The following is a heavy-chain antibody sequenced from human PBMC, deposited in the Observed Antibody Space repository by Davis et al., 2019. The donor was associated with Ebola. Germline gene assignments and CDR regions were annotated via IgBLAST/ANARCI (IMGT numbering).Heavy chain of an antibody. CDR1: GFTFSSYG. J-gene: IGHJ4*02. D-gene: IGHD3-9*01. Sequence: GESLKISCAASGFTFSSYGMHWVRQAPGKGLAWVAVISYDGSNKYYADSVKGRFTISRDNSKNTLYLQMNSLRAEDTAVYYCAKDPRYDILTGIGYFDYWGQGTLVTVSS. CDR2: ISYDGSNK. CDR3: AKDPRYDILTGIGYFDY. V-gene: IGHV3-30*18.